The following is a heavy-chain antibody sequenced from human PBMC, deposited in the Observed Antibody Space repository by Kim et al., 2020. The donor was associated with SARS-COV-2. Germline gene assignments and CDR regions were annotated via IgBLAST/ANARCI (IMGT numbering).Heavy chain of an antibody. Sequence: GGSLRLSCAASGFTFSSYAMSWVRQAPGKGLEWVSAISSSGSSTYYADSVKGRFTISRDNSKNTLYLQMNSLRAEDTAVYYCAKEARRQLSRSYGMDVWGQGTTVTVSS. V-gene: IGHV3-23*01. CDR3: AKEARRQLSRSYGMDV. D-gene: IGHD6-13*01. CDR2: ISSSGSST. CDR1: GFTFSSYA. J-gene: IGHJ6*02.